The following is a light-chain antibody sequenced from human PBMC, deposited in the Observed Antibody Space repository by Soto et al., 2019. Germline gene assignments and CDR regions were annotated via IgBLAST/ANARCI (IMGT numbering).Light chain of an antibody. CDR2: DNN. CDR3: GTWDSSLSAGV. J-gene: IGLJ2*01. CDR1: SSNIGNNY. Sequence: QSVLTQPPSVSAAPGQTVTILCSGSSSNIGNNYVSWYQQLPGTAPKLLIYDNNKRPSGIPDRFSGSKSGTSATLGITGLQTGDEADYYCGTWDSSLSAGVFGGGTKLTVL. V-gene: IGLV1-51*01.